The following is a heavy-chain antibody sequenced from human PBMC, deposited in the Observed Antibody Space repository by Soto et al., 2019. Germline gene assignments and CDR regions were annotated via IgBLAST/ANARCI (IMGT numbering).Heavy chain of an antibody. J-gene: IGHJ4*02. CDR3: AARSCSSSRCFHFDY. D-gene: IGHD2-2*01. CDR2: ISSDGGSP. CDR1: GFTFSNYA. V-gene: IGHV3-64*02. Sequence: GGSLRLSCAASGFTFSNYAMHWVRQAPGKGLEYVSAISSDGGSPYYADAVKGRFTISRDNSKNTLYLQMGSLRAEDLAVYYCAARSCSSSRCFHFDYWGQGTLVTVSS.